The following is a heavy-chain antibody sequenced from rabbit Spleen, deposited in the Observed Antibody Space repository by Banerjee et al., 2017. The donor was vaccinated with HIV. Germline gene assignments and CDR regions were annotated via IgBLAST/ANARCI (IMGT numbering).Heavy chain of an antibody. CDR3: ARDTGSSFSSYGMDL. CDR2: IATGSSSST. CDR1: GFSFSSNSY. D-gene: IGHD8-1*01. Sequence: QEQLEESGGGLVKPGASLTLTCTASGFSFSSNSYMCWVRQAPGKGLEWIVCIATGSSSSTYYASWAKGRFTISKTSSTTVTLQMTSLTAADTATYFCARDTGSSFSSYGMDLWGPGTLVTVS. J-gene: IGHJ6*01. V-gene: IGHV1S45*01.